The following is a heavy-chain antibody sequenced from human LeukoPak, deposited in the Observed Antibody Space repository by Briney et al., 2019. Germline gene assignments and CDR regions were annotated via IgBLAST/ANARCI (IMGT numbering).Heavy chain of an antibody. J-gene: IGHJ4*02. Sequence: GRSLRLSCAASGFTFSSYAMHWVRQAPGKGLERVAVISYDGSNKYYADSVKGRFTISRDNSKNTLYLQMNSLRAEDTAVYYCARESEGVDYWGQGTLVTVSS. V-gene: IGHV3-30-3*01. CDR1: GFTFSSYA. CDR2: ISYDGSNK. CDR3: ARESEGVDY. D-gene: IGHD1-14*01.